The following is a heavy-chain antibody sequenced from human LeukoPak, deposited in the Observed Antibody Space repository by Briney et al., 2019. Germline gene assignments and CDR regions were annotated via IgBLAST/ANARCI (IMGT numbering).Heavy chain of an antibody. CDR2: INPNGDRT. D-gene: IGHD3-10*01. CDR3: ARDGRGAHMVRGDSFDY. Sequence: ASVKVSCKASENTFTNYYMHWVRQAPGQGLEWLGIINPNGDRTNYAQTFQGRVTMTRDTSTTTVYMELSSLRSEDTAVYYCARDGRGAHMVRGDSFDYWGQGTLVTVSS. CDR1: ENTFTNYY. V-gene: IGHV1-46*01. J-gene: IGHJ4*02.